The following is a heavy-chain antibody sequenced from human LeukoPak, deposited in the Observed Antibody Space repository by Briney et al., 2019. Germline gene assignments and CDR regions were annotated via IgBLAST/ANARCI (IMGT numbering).Heavy chain of an antibody. CDR1: GGSISSYY. V-gene: IGHV4-59*08. D-gene: IGHD1-26*01. CDR2: IYYSGST. Sequence: PSETLSLTCTVSGGSISSYYWSWIRQPPGKGLEWIGYIYYSGSTNYNPSLKSRVTISVDTSKDQFSLKLSSVTAADTAVYYCARRNSGSNSDPFDYWGREPWSPSPQ. J-gene: IGHJ4*02. CDR3: ARRNSGSNSDPFDY.